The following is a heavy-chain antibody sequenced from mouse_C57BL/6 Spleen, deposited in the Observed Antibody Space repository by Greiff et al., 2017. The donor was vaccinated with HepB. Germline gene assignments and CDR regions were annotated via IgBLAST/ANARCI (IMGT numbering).Heavy chain of an antibody. D-gene: IGHD2-3*01. V-gene: IGHV1-69*01. CDR1: GYTFTSYW. CDR3: ASRWLLRDFDV. CDR2: IDPSDSYT. J-gene: IGHJ1*03. Sequence: QVQLQQPGAELVMPGASVKLSCKASGYTFTSYWMHWVKQRPGQGLEWIGEIDPSDSYTNYNQKFKGKSTLTVDKSSSTAYMQLSSLTSEDSAVYYCASRWLLRDFDVWGTGTTVTVSS.